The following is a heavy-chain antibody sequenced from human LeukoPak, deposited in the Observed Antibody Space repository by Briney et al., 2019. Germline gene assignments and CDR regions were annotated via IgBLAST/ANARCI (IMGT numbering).Heavy chain of an antibody. V-gene: IGHV4-59*01. D-gene: IGHD3-16*01. J-gene: IGHJ4*02. Sequence: SETLSLTCTVSGGSISRYYWSWIRQPPGKGLEWIGYIYYSGSTNYNPSLKSRVTISVDTSKNQFSLKLSSVTAADTAVYYCARPITFGGVIDYWGQGTLVTVSS. CDR2: IYYSGST. CDR1: GGSISRYY. CDR3: ARPITFGGVIDY.